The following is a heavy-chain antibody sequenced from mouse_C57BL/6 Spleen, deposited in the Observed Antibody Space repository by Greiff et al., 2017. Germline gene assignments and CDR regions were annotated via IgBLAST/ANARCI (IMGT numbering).Heavy chain of an antibody. CDR3: ARVLYYFDY. Sequence: DVKLVESGGGLVQPGGSLSLSCAASGFTFTDYYMSWVRQPPGKALEWLGFIRNKANGYTTEYSASVKGRFTISRDNSQSIVYIQMNAMRAEDSATYYCARVLYYFDYWGQGTTLTVSS. J-gene: IGHJ2*01. CDR2: IRNKANGYTT. V-gene: IGHV7-3*01. CDR1: GFTFTDYY.